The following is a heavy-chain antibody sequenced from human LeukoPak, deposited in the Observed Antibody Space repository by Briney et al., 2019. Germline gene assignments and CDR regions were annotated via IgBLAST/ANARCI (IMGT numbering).Heavy chain of an antibody. CDR2: ISWNSGSI. V-gene: IGHV3-9*01. J-gene: IGHJ4*02. D-gene: IGHD2-15*01. CDR3: AKDRAEDIVGGFDY. CDR1: GFTFDDYA. Sequence: GRSLRLSCAASGFTFDDYAMHWVRQAPGKGLEWVSGISWNSGSIGYADSVKGRSTISRDNAKNSLYLQMNSLRAEDTALYYCAKDRAEDIVGGFDYWGQGTLVTVSS.